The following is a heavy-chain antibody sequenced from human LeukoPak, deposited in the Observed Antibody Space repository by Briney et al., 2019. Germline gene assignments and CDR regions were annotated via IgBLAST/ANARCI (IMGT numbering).Heavy chain of an antibody. CDR3: ARGGDGYNYFDY. CDR2: ISPSGVTT. J-gene: IGHJ4*02. CDR1: GYTFTRYY. V-gene: IGHV1-46*01. Sequence: ASVKVSCKASGYTFTRYYMHWVRQAPGQGLEWMGIISPSGVTTTYAQRFQGRVTVTRDTSASTVYVEPSSRRSEDTAVYYCARGGDGYNYFDYWGQGTLVTVSS. D-gene: IGHD5-24*01.